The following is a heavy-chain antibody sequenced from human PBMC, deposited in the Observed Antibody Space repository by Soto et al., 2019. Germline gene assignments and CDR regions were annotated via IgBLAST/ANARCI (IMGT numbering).Heavy chain of an antibody. CDR2: ISGSGGST. V-gene: IGHV3-23*01. D-gene: IGHD4-4*01. J-gene: IGHJ4*02. CDR3: AKDYAATVSHALFEY. CDR1: GFTFSSYA. Sequence: GGSLRLSCAASGFTFSSYAMSWVRQAPGKGLEWVSAISGSGGSTYYADSVKGRFTISRDNSKNTLYLQMNSLRAEDTAVYYCAKDYAATVSHALFEYWGQGTLVTVTS.